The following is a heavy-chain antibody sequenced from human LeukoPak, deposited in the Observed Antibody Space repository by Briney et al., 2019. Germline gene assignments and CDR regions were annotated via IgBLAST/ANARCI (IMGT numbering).Heavy chain of an antibody. D-gene: IGHD3-10*01. V-gene: IGHV4-4*07. CDR1: GGSISSYY. J-gene: IGHJ3*02. CDR2: IYTSGST. CDR3: ARPLPYYYDAFDI. Sequence: LETLSLTCTVSGGSISSYYWSWIRQPAGKGLEWIGRIYTSGSTNYNPSLKSRVTISVDTSKNQFSLKLSSVTAADTAVYYCARPLPYYYDAFDIWGQGTMVTVSS.